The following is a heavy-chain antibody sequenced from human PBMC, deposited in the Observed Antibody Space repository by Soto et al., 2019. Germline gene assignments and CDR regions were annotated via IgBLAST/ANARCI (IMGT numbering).Heavy chain of an antibody. Sequence: GGSLRLSCAASGFTFSSYWMSWVRQAPGKGLEWVANIKQDGSEKYYVDSVKGRFTISRDNAKNSLYLQMSSLRAEDTAVYYCARDFDTSRDDWAYYGIDVWGQGTTVTVSS. J-gene: IGHJ6*02. CDR1: GFTFSSYW. CDR3: ARDFDTSRDDWAYYGIDV. V-gene: IGHV3-7*01. D-gene: IGHD6-13*01. CDR2: IKQDGSEK.